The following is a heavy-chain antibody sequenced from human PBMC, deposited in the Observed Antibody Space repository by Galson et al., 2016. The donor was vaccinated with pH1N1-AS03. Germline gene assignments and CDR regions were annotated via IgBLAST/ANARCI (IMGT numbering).Heavy chain of an antibody. CDR3: SRDRASGSFYRGYCGMDV. CDR2: IKSKTYGGTS. J-gene: IGHJ6*02. V-gene: IGHV3-49*04. Sequence: SLRLSCATSGFTFRDYSFNWVRQIPGKGLEWVGFIKSKTYGGTSEYAASVKGRFTVSKDDSKSIVYLQMNSLTTEDTAVYFCSRDRASGSFYRGYCGMDVWGQGTTVTVSS. CDR1: GFTFRDYS. D-gene: IGHD3-10*01.